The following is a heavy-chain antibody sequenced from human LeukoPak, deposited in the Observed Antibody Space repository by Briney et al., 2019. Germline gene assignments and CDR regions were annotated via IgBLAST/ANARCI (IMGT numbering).Heavy chain of an antibody. CDR3: VRNLDFWGDSEDY. CDR1: GVSISSSSYY. V-gene: IGHV4-39*01. J-gene: IGHJ4*02. D-gene: IGHD3-3*01. CDR2: IYSSGST. Sequence: SETLSLTCNVSGVSISSSSYYWGWIRQPPGKGLEWIGSIYSSGSTYYNSSLKSRVTISIDTSKNQVSLKMSSVTAADTAVYYCVRNLDFWGDSEDYWGQGTLVTVSS.